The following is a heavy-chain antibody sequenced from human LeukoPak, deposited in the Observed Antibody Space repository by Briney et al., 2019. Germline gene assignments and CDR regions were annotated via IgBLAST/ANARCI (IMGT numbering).Heavy chain of an antibody. Sequence: GASVKVSCKASGGTFSSYGISWVRQAPGQGLEWMGWISAYNGNTNYAQKLQGRVTMTTDTSTSTAYMELRSLRSDDTAVYYCAREEWELLGGSFDYWGQGTLVTVSS. V-gene: IGHV1-18*01. D-gene: IGHD1-26*01. CDR3: AREEWELLGGSFDY. J-gene: IGHJ4*02. CDR2: ISAYNGNT. CDR1: GGTFSSYG.